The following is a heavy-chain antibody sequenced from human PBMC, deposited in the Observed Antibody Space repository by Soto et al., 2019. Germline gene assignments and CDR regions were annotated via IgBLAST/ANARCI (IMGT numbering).Heavy chain of an antibody. CDR3: ANAAGATQTLYYYYGMDV. Sequence: GGSLRLSCAASGFTFSSYGMHWVRQAPGKGLEWVAVISYDGSNKYYADSVKGRFTISRDNSKNTLYLQMNSLRAEVTAVYYCANAAGATQTLYYYYGMDVWGQGTTVTVSS. J-gene: IGHJ6*02. CDR2: ISYDGSNK. CDR1: GFTFSSYG. V-gene: IGHV3-30*18. D-gene: IGHD1-26*01.